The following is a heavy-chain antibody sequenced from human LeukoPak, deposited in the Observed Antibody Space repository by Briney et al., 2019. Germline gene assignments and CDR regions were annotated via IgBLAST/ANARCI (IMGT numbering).Heavy chain of an antibody. CDR3: AREKIAAVGPMDDAFDI. Sequence: KTGGSLRLSCAASGFTFSSYSMNWVRQAPGKGLEWVSSISTTSSYIYYADSMKGRFTISRDNAKNSLYLQMNSLRAEDTAVYYCAREKIAAVGPMDDAFDIRGQGTMVTVSS. CDR2: ISTTSSYI. D-gene: IGHD6-6*01. V-gene: IGHV3-21*01. J-gene: IGHJ3*02. CDR1: GFTFSSYS.